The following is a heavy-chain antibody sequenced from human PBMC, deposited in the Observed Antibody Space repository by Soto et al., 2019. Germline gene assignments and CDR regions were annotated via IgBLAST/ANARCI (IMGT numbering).Heavy chain of an antibody. CDR1: GGSFSGYY. J-gene: IGHJ4*02. CDR2: INHSGGT. Sequence: QVQLQQWGAGLLKPSETLSLTCAVYGGSFSGYYWSWIRQPPGKGLEWIGEINHSGGTNYNPSLKIRITISVDTSKNQFSLKLTSVTAADTAVYYCARTYSSSWSPLEYWGQGTLVTVSS. CDR3: ARTYSSSWSPLEY. D-gene: IGHD6-13*01. V-gene: IGHV4-34*01.